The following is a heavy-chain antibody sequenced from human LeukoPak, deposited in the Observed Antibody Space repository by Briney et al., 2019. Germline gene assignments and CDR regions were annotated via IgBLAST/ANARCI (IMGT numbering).Heavy chain of an antibody. Sequence: PGGSLRLSCAASGFTFSSYGMHWVRQAPGKGLEWVAVISYDGSNKYYADSVKGRFTISRDNSKNTLYLQMNSLRAEDTAVYHCAKDLRLGVAGGDYYFDYWGQGTLVTVSS. CDR3: AKDLRLGVAGGDYYFDY. CDR1: GFTFSSYG. J-gene: IGHJ4*02. CDR2: ISYDGSNK. D-gene: IGHD6-19*01. V-gene: IGHV3-30*18.